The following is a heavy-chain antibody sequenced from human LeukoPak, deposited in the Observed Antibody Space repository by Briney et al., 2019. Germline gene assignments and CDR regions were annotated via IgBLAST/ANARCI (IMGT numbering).Heavy chain of an antibody. CDR2: IYTSGST. CDR1: GGSISSYY. J-gene: IGHJ5*02. Sequence: PSETLSLTCTVSGGSISSYYWSWIRQPAGKGLERIGRIYTSGSTNYNPSLKSRVTISVDKSKNQFSLKLSSVTAADTAAYYCARDAPYCSSTSCQGFDPWGQGTLVTVSS. D-gene: IGHD2-2*01. V-gene: IGHV4-4*07. CDR3: ARDAPYCSSTSCQGFDP.